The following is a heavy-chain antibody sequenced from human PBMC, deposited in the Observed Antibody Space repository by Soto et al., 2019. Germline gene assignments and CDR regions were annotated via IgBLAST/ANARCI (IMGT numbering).Heavy chain of an antibody. CDR1: GFTFSDYY. Sequence: QVQLVESGGGLVKPGGSLRLSCAASGFTFSDYYMSWIRQAPGKGLEWVSYISSSGSTIYYADSVKGRFTISRDNAKNSRYLRMNSLRAEDTALYYCAIDRYYYDSSGYYPYYYYGMDVWGQGTTVTVSS. CDR2: ISSSGSTI. V-gene: IGHV3-11*01. J-gene: IGHJ6*02. CDR3: AIDRYYYDSSGYYPYYYYGMDV. D-gene: IGHD3-22*01.